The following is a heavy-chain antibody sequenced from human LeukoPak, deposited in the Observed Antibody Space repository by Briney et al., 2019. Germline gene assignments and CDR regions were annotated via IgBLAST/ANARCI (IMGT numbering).Heavy chain of an antibody. CDR3: AKAPYYYDSSGYTDDAFDI. CDR1: GFTFDDYA. D-gene: IGHD3-22*01. Sequence: GGSLRLSCAASGFTFDDYAMHLVRQAPGKGLEWVSGISWNSGSIGYADSVKGRFTISRDNAKNFLYLQMNSLRAEDTALYYCAKAPYYYDSSGYTDDAFDIWGQGTMVTVSS. J-gene: IGHJ3*02. CDR2: ISWNSGSI. V-gene: IGHV3-9*01.